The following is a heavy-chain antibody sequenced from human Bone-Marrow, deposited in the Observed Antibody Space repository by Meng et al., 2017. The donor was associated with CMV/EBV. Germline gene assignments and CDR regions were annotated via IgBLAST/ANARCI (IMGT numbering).Heavy chain of an antibody. D-gene: IGHD3-10*01. V-gene: IGHV3-72*01. J-gene: IGHJ6*02. CDR2: TRNKANSYTT. CDR1: GFTFSDHY. Sequence: GESLKISCAASGFTFSDHYMDWVRQAPGKGLEWVGRTRNKANSYTTEYAASVKGRFTISRDDSKNSLYLQMNSLKTEDTAVYYCARVLVVRGKGLYGMDVWGQGTTVTVSS. CDR3: ARVLVVRGKGLYGMDV.